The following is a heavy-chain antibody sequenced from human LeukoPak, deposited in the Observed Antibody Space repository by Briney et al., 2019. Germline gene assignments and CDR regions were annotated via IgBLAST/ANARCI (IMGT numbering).Heavy chain of an antibody. Sequence: GGSLRLSCAASGFTFSNHAMSWVRQAPGKGLEWVSSISGGGGSSAYYADSVKGRFTISRDNSKNTLYLQMKSLRADDTAVYFCGRGGGGAGAGGVNFDCWGQGTLVTVSS. CDR1: GFTFSNHA. CDR3: GRGGGGAGAGGVNFDC. V-gene: IGHV3-23*01. CDR2: ISGGGGSSA. D-gene: IGHD3-10*01. J-gene: IGHJ4*02.